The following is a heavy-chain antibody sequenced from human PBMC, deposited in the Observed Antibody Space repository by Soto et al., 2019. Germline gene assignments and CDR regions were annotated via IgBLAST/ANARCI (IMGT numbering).Heavy chain of an antibody. CDR2: INHSGGT. V-gene: IGHV4-34*01. Sequence: QVQLQQWGAGLLKPSETLSLTCAVYGGSFSGYYWSWIRQPPGKGLEWIGEINHSGGTNYNPSLKSRVTISVATSKNQFSLKLSSVTAADTAIYYCARLHYSSGWYSDYWGQGTLVTVSS. D-gene: IGHD6-19*01. J-gene: IGHJ4*02. CDR3: ARLHYSSGWYSDY. CDR1: GGSFSGYY.